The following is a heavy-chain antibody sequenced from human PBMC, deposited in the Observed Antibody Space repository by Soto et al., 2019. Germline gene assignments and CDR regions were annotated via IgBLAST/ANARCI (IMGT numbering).Heavy chain of an antibody. CDR3: AMVDVYVTPSPKDV. D-gene: IGHD3-16*01. J-gene: IGHJ6*02. CDR2: INTYNGNT. Sequence: QVQLVQSGAEVKNPGASVKVSCKASGYTFTRYGIGWARQAPGQGLEWMGWINTYNGNTNYAQNVQGRVTLTTDTSTSTAYMELRSLRYNDTAIYYCAMVDVYVTPSPKDVCGQGTTGIVSS. CDR1: GYTFTRYG. V-gene: IGHV1-18*01.